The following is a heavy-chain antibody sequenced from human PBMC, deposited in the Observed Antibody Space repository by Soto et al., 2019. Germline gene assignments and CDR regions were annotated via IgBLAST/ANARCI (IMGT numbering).Heavy chain of an antibody. CDR2: IYYSGST. CDR3: ARGYCTGGTCYRFNFDN. V-gene: IGHV4-59*01. J-gene: IGHJ4*02. Sequence: PSETLSLICTVSGGSISSYYWSWIRQPPGKGLEWIGYIYYSGSTNYNPSLKSRVTISVDTSKNQFSLKLSSVTAADTAVYYCARGYCTGGTCYRFNFDNWGQGTLVTVS. D-gene: IGHD2-15*01. CDR1: GGSISSYY.